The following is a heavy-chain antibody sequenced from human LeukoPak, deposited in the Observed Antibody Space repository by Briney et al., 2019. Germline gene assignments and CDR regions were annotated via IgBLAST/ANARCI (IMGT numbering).Heavy chain of an antibody. D-gene: IGHD1-26*01. CDR2: ISAYNGNT. CDR3: ARDRRAGATYYYYYYGMDV. V-gene: IGHV1-18*01. Sequence: GSSVKVSCKASGYTFTSYGISWVRQAPGQGLEWMGWISAYNGNTNYAQKLQGRVTMTTDTSTSTAYMELRSLRSDDTAVYYCARDRRAGATYYYYYYGMDVWGQGTTVTVSS. J-gene: IGHJ6*02. CDR1: GYTFTSYG.